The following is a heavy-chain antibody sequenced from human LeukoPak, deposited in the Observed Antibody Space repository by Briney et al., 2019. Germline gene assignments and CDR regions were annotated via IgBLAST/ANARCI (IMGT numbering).Heavy chain of an antibody. D-gene: IGHD6-6*01. CDR2: ISTTSTTI. Sequence: GGSLRLSCAASGFTFSSYWMNWVRQAPGKGLEWISYISTTSTTINYADSVKGRFTISRDNAKNSLYLQMNSLTDADTAVYFCARDYGYSSSPPFDYWGQGTLVTVSS. CDR1: GFTFSSYW. J-gene: IGHJ4*02. CDR3: ARDYGYSSSPPFDY. V-gene: IGHV3-48*02.